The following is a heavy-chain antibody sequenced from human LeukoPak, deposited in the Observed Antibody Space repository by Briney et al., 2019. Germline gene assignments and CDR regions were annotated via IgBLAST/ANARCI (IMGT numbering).Heavy chain of an antibody. CDR3: VREGSGSYFSWFDP. D-gene: IGHD3-10*01. Sequence: SETLSLTCAVYGGSFSGYYWSWIRQPPGKGLEWIGEINHSGSTNYNPSLKSRVTISVDTSSNQFSLKLSSVTAADTAVYYCVREGSGSYFSWFDPWGQGTLVTVSS. J-gene: IGHJ5*02. CDR2: INHSGST. V-gene: IGHV4-34*01. CDR1: GGSFSGYY.